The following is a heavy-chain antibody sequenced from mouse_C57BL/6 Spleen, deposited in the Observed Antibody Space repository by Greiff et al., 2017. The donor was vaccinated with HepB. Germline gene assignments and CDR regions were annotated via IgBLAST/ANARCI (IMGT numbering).Heavy chain of an antibody. CDR1: GYTFTSYW. CDR2: IDPSDSYT. V-gene: IGHV1-69*01. J-gene: IGHJ2*01. CDR3: ARPGEGGYYFDY. Sequence: VQLQQPGAELVMPGASVKLSCKASGYTFTSYWMHWVKQRPGQGLEWIGEIDPSDSYTNYNQKFKGKSTLTVDKSSSTAYMQLSSLASEDAAVYYCARPGEGGYYFDYWGQGTTLTVSS.